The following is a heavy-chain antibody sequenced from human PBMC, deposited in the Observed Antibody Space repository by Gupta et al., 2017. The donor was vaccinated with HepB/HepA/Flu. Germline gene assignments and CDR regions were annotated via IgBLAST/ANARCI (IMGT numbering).Heavy chain of an antibody. Sequence: EVQLVESGGGLVQPGGSLRLSCAASGFNFSIYSMNWVRQAPGKGLEWVSYISDSSSPIYYADSVKGRFTISRDNAKNSLNLQMNSLRDEDTAVYYCARGVRRFFEWLPTMDVWGKGTTVTVSS. D-gene: IGHD3-3*01. CDR1: GFNFSIYS. CDR3: ARGVRRFFEWLPTMDV. J-gene: IGHJ6*04. V-gene: IGHV3-48*02. CDR2: ISDSSSPI.